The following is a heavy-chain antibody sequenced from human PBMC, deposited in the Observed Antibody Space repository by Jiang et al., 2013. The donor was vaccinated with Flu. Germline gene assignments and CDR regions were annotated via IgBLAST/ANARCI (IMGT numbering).Heavy chain of an antibody. CDR2: IYYSGST. J-gene: IGHJ4*02. D-gene: IGHD5-12*01. V-gene: IGHV4-59*08. CDR1: GGSISSYY. Sequence: GPGLVKPSETLSLTCTVSGGSISSYYWSWIRQPPGKGLEWIGYIYYSGSTNYNPSLKSRVTISVDTSKNQFSLKLSSVTAADTAVYYCARSDGYSGYDWAFDYWGQGTLVTVSS. CDR3: ARSDGYSGYDWAFDY.